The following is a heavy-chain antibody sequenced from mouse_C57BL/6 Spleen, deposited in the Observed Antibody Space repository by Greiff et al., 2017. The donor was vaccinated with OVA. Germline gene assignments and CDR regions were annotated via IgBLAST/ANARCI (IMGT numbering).Heavy chain of an antibody. CDR2: IDPEDGDT. CDR3: TTEKYYGSREAWFAY. J-gene: IGHJ3*01. V-gene: IGHV14-1*01. Sequence: VQLQQSGAELVRPGASVKLSCTASGFNIKDYYMHWVKQRPEQGLEWIGRIDPEDGDTEYAPKFQGKATMTADPSSNTAYLQLSSLTSEDTAVYYCTTEKYYGSREAWFAYWGQGTLVTVSA. D-gene: IGHD1-1*01. CDR1: GFNIKDYY.